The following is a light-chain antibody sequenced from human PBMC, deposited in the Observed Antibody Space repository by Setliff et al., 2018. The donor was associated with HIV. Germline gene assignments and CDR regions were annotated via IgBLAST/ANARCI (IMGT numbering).Light chain of an antibody. CDR3: RQYYSTPQT. V-gene: IGKV4-1*01. CDR2: WAS. CDR1: QSVLYSSNNKNY. Sequence: DIVMTQSPDSLAVSLGERATINCKSSQSVLYSSNNKNYLAWYQQKPRQPPKLLIYWASTRESGVPDRFSGSGSGTDFTLTTSSLQAEDVAVYYCRQYYSTPQTFGQGTKVDIK. J-gene: IGKJ1*01.